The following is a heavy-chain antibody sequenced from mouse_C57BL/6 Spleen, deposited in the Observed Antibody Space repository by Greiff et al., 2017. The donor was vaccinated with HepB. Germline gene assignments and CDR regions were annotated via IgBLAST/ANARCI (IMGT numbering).Heavy chain of an antibody. Sequence: EVKLVESEGGLVQPGSSMKLSCTASGFTFSDYYMAWVRQVPEKGLEWVANINYDGSSTYYLDSLKSRFIISKDNAKNILYLQMSSLKSEDTATYYCARDNYYGSSPYFDYWGQGTTLTVSS. D-gene: IGHD1-1*01. V-gene: IGHV5-16*01. CDR1: GFTFSDYY. CDR3: ARDNYYGSSPYFDY. J-gene: IGHJ2*01. CDR2: INYDGSST.